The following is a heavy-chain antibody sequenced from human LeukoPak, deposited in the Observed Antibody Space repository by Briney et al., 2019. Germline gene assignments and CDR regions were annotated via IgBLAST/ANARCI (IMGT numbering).Heavy chain of an antibody. CDR2: IDPSDSYT. CDR1: GYSFTNYW. D-gene: IGHD6-13*01. Sequence: NHGESLKISCKGSGYSFTNYWITWVRQMPGKGLEWMGRIDPSDSYTNYSPSFQGHVTISADKSISTAYLQWSSLKASDTAIYYCASSYSSSWYEIDYWGQGTLVTVSS. CDR3: ASSYSSSWYEIDY. V-gene: IGHV5-10-1*01. J-gene: IGHJ4*02.